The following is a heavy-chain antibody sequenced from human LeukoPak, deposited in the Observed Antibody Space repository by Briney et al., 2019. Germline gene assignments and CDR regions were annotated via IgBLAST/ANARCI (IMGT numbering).Heavy chain of an antibody. CDR3: ARHYLSDGILSTFDP. CDR2: IYYRGST. Sequence: SETLSLTCTVSGGSISSSPYYWGWIRQPPGKGLEWIGTIYYRGSTYSNPCLNSRVTISLDTSKNQFSLRLRSVTAADTALYYCARHYLSDGILSTFDPWGQGTLVTVSS. J-gene: IGHJ5*02. D-gene: IGHD2-2*01. CDR1: GGSISSSPYY. V-gene: IGHV4-39*01.